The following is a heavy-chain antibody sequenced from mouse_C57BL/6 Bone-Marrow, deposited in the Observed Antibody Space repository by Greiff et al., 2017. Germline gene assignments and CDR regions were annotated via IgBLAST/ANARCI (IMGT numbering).Heavy chain of an antibody. CDR3: AGGGDGYYVRAMDY. D-gene: IGHD2-3*01. J-gene: IGHJ4*01. CDR2: IDPSDSYT. V-gene: IGHV1-59*01. CDR1: GYTFTSYW. Sequence: QVQLQQPGAELVRPGPSVKLSCKASGYTFTSYWMHWVKQRPGQGLEWIGVIDPSDSYTNYNHKFKGKATLNVDTSSSTAYRQLSSLTSEDAAVYYCAGGGDGYYVRAMDYWGQGTSVTVSS.